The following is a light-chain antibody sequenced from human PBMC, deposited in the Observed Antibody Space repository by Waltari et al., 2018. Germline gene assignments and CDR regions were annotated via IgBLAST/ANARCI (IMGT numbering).Light chain of an antibody. J-gene: IGLJ2*01. CDR3: CLYAGTDTVII. V-gene: IGLV2-23*02. CDR2: EVI. CDR1: SSDVGTYNF. Sequence: QSALTQPASVSGSPGQSITISCTGTSSDVGTYNFVSWYQQHPGKAPKLMIYEVIKRPSGVANRVSGSKSGDTASLTISGLQDEDEADYYCCLYAGTDTVIIFGGGTKVTVL.